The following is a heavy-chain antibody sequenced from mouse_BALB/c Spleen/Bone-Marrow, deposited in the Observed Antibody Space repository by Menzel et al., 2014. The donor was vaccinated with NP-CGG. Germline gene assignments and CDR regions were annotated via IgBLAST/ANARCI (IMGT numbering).Heavy chain of an antibody. D-gene: IGHD2-4*01. Sequence: VQLQQSGAELVRPGASVKLSCKASGYTFTSYWMNWVKQRPGQGLEWIGMIDPSDSETHYNQMFKDKATLTVDKSSSTDYRMLSCLKSEDFGVYYWARSSMITPFAYWGQGTLVTVSA. V-gene: IGHV1-61*01. CDR2: IDPSDSET. CDR3: ARSSMITPFAY. J-gene: IGHJ3*01. CDR1: GYTFTSYW.